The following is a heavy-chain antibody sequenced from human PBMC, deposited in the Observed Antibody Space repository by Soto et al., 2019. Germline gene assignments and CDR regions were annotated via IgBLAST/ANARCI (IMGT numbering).Heavy chain of an antibody. V-gene: IGHV4-61*01. CDR3: ARTTAVPNTLRSRYFFDY. D-gene: IGHD4-17*01. J-gene: IGHJ4*02. Sequence: SETLSLTCSGSGGSVMNKTYYWSWIRHPPGKRLEWIGYVYYSGTTNYNPSLKSRVTISVDLSKNQFSLRLSSVTNADTALYYCARTTAVPNTLRSRYFFDYWGQGTLVTGSS. CDR2: VYYSGTT. CDR1: GGSVMNKTYY.